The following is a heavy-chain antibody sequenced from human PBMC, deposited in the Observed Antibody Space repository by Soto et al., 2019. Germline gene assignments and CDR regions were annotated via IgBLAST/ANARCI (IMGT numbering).Heavy chain of an antibody. J-gene: IGHJ6*02. D-gene: IGHD2-15*01. CDR3: AKDSSTNYAANPGRGMDV. V-gene: IGHV3-9*01. CDR1: RIIFDGYA. Sequence: EVQLVESGGGLIQPGRSLRLSCAASRIIFDGYAMHWVRQPPGKGLEWVAGITWNSGGIDYADSVKGRFTISRDNAKNSLFLQMDSLRGEDTALYYCAKDSSTNYAANPGRGMDVWGQGTTVTVSS. CDR2: ITWNSGGI.